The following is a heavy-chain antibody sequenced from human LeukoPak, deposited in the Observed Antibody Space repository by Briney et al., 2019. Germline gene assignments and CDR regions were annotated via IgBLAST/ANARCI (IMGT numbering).Heavy chain of an antibody. V-gene: IGHV1-46*01. CDR1: GYTFTNYY. CDR2: INPSGGST. Sequence: GASVKVSCKASGYTFTNYYMHWVRQAPGQGLEWMGIINPSGGSTTYAQKFQGRVTMTRDTSTSTVYMELSSLRSEDTALCYCARGPGRYYFDYWGQGTLVTVSS. CDR3: ARGPGRYYFDY. J-gene: IGHJ4*02.